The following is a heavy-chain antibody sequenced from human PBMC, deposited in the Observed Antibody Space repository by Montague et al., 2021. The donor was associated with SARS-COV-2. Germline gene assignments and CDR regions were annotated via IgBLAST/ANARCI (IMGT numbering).Heavy chain of an antibody. CDR3: ARISRNSGFVGVFDI. CDR1: GVVEPRRRS. Sequence: SETLSLTCTVSGVVEPRRRSEEHTSELQSRGQLVCCLPHGKNTKYNTSLKSPVTISADTPKNQFSLRLSSVTAADTAVYYCARISRNSGFVGVFDIWGQGTLVTVSS. V-gene: IGHV4-61*01. J-gene: IGHJ3*02. CDR2: PHGKNT. D-gene: IGHD3-22*01.